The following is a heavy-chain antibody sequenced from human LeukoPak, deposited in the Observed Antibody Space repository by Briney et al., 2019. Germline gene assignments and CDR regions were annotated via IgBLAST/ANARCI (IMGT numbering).Heavy chain of an antibody. J-gene: IGHJ4*02. CDR2: ISSSSVYI. D-gene: IGHD4-17*01. CDR1: GFTFSTYS. Sequence: TGGSLRLSCAASGFTFSTYSMNWVRQAPGKGLEWVSSISSSSVYIYYADSVRGRFTISRDNAKNSLYLQMTSLRAEDTAVYYCARDRGDYPVFDYWGQGTLVTVSS. CDR3: ARDRGDYPVFDY. V-gene: IGHV3-21*01.